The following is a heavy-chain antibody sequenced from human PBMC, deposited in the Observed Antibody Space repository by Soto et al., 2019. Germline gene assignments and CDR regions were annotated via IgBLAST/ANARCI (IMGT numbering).Heavy chain of an antibody. V-gene: IGHV3-21*01. CDR2: ISSSSSYI. Sequence: GGSLRLSCAASGFTFSIYSMNWVRQSPGKGLEWVSSISSSSSYIYYADSVKGRFTISRDNAKNSLYLQMNSLRAEDTAVYYCAREAHYYDSRGDSAFDIWGQGTRFTVSS. CDR1: GFTFSIYS. J-gene: IGHJ3*02. CDR3: AREAHYYDSRGDSAFDI. D-gene: IGHD3-22*01.